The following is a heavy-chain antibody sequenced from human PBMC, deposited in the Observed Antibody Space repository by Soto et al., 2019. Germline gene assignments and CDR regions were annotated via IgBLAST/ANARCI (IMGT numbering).Heavy chain of an antibody. CDR3: ARETIGAYVGHFDP. J-gene: IGHJ5*02. CDR1: GDTISTGGYT. CDR2: TYHSGKP. V-gene: IGHV4-30-2*01. Sequence: LQLQESGSRLVTSSETLSLTCDVSGDTISTGGYTWDWLRQPTGPALEWFGHTYHSGKPFYNPSLKSRVFISVDRSSNQFFQKVRSVPAADAAVYYCARETIGAYVGHFDPWCQGILVTVSS. D-gene: IGHD4-17*01.